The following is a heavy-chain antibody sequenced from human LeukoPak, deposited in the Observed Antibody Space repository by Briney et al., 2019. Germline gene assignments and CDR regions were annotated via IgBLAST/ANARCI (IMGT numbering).Heavy chain of an antibody. CDR1: GVSISSYF. CDR3: AREGTDEYFDWLFPDY. Sequence: SETLSLTCTVSGVSISSYFWSWIRQPAGKGLERIGRIYTSGNTNYNPSLKSRVTMSVDTSKNQFSLKLKSVTAADTAVYYCAREGTDEYFDWLFPDYWGQGTLVTVSS. D-gene: IGHD3-9*01. V-gene: IGHV4-4*07. J-gene: IGHJ4*02. CDR2: IYTSGNT.